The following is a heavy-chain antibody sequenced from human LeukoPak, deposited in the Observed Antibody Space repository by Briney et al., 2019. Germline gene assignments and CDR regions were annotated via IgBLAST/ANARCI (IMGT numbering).Heavy chain of an antibody. CDR1: GFTFSSYA. D-gene: IGHD3-9*01. V-gene: IGHV3-30*04. CDR2: ISYDGSNK. J-gene: IGHJ6*02. CDR3: ARDPEDDILTGYYKRNYYYYGMDV. Sequence: GWSLRLSCAASGFTFSSYAMHWVRQAPGKGLEWVAVISYDGSNKYYADSVKGRFTISRDNSKNTLYLQMNSLRAEDTAVYYCARDPEDDILTGYYKRNYYYYGMDVWGQGTTVTVSS.